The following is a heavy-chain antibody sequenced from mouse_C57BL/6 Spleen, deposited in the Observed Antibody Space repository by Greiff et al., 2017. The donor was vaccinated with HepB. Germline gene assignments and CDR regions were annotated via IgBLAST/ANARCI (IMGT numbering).Heavy chain of an antibody. CDR3: ARSIGYYDY. D-gene: IGHD2-3*01. J-gene: IGHJ2*01. V-gene: IGHV1-26*01. CDR1: GYTFTDYY. CDR2: INPNNGGT. Sequence: EVQLQQSGPELVKPGASVKISCKASGYTFTDYYMNWVKQSHGKSLEWIGDINPNNGGTSYNQKFKGKATLTVDKSSSTAYMELRSLTSEDSAVYYCARSIGYYDYWGQGTTLTVSS.